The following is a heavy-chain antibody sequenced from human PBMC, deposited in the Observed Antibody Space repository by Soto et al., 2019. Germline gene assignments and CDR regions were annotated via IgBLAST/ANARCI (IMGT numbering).Heavy chain of an antibody. CDR3: ARAIEPFHSSSSKYYYYGMDV. D-gene: IGHD6-6*01. Sequence: GASVKVSCKASGVTFSSYAISWVRQAPGQGLEWMGGIIPIFGTANYAQKFQGRVTITADESTSTAYMELSSLRSEDTAVYYCARAIEPFHSSSSKYYYYGMDVWGQGTTVTV. V-gene: IGHV1-69*13. CDR2: IIPIFGTA. J-gene: IGHJ6*02. CDR1: GVTFSSYA.